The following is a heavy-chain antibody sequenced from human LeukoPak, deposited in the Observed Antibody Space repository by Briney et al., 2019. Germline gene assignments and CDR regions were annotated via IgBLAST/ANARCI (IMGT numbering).Heavy chain of an antibody. CDR3: ARDPYDYYDSSGSENWFDP. Sequence: GASVKVSCKASGYTFTGYYMHWVRQAPGQGLEWMGRINPNSGGTNYAQKFQGRVTMTRDTSISTAYMELSRLRSDDTAVYYCARDPYDYYDSSGSENWFDPWGQGTLVTVSS. D-gene: IGHD3-22*01. CDR1: GYTFTGYY. CDR2: INPNSGGT. V-gene: IGHV1-2*06. J-gene: IGHJ5*02.